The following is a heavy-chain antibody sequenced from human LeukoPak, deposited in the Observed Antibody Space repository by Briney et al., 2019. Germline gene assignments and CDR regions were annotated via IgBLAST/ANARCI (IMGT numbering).Heavy chain of an antibody. D-gene: IGHD3-10*01. Sequence: SETLSLTCTVSGGSLSSYYWSWIRQPAGKGLEYIGRIYPSGSTNHNPSLTSRVTMSLDTSQNQFSLRLSSVTAADTAVYYCAGAPFTRGSGNYYYYFDYWGQGKLVTVSS. CDR2: IYPSGST. V-gene: IGHV4-4*07. J-gene: IGHJ4*02. CDR3: AGAPFTRGSGNYYYYFDY. CDR1: GGSLSSYY.